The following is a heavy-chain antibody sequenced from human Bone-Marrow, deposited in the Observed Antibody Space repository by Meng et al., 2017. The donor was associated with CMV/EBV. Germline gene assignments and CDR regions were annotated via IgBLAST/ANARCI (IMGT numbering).Heavy chain of an antibody. CDR2: ISDDGSNK. CDR3: ARGGDYDFWSGYLDY. D-gene: IGHD3-3*01. J-gene: IGHJ4*02. Sequence: GFNGSSEAIRGVRQAPGKGLEWVAVISDDGSNKYYADSVKGRFTISRDNSKNTLYLQMNSLRAEDTAVYYCARGGDYDFWSGYLDYWGQGTLVTVSS. CDR1: GFNGSSEA. V-gene: IGHV3-30*04.